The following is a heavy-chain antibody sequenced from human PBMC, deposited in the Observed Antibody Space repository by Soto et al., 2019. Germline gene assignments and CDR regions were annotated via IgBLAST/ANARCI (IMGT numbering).Heavy chain of an antibody. Sequence: PGGCLRLSCAAYGFTFSRYWMNWVRQAPGKGWEWVANIKQEGTEKNYGDSGKGRCTISRDNTRNSLYLQMDSLRPENTAVYFWATYLFVYSFDIWGQGTMVTVSS. CDR3: ATYLFVYSFDI. CDR2: IKQEGTEK. V-gene: IGHV3-7*01. J-gene: IGHJ3*02. CDR1: GFTFSRYW. D-gene: IGHD2-8*01.